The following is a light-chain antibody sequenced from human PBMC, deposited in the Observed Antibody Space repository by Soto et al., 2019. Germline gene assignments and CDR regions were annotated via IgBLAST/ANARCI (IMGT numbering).Light chain of an antibody. CDR2: EGS. J-gene: IGLJ3*02. CDR3: CAFTSAGTWV. CDR1: SSDVGSYNL. Sequence: QSALTQPASVSGSPGQSITISCTGTSSDVGSYNLVSWYQQHPIKAPKLMIYEGSKRPSGVSNRFSGSKSGNTASLTISGLQAEDEADYYCCAFTSAGTWVFGGGTKLTVL. V-gene: IGLV2-23*01.